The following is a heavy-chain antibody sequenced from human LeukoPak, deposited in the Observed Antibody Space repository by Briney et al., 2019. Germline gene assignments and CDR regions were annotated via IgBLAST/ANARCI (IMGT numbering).Heavy chain of an antibody. V-gene: IGHV3-23*01. CDR1: GFTFSSSA. J-gene: IGHJ4*02. Sequence: SGGSLRLSCAASGFTFSSSAMSWVRQAPGKGLEWVSSISSSGDITSYADSVKGRFTISRDNSKNALYLQMNSLRIEDTAVYYCATNPFFDYWGQGTLVPVSS. CDR3: ATNPFFDY. D-gene: IGHD1-14*01. CDR2: ISSSGDIT.